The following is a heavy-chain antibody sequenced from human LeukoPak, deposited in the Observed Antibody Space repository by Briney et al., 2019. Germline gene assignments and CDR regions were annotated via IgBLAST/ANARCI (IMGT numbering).Heavy chain of an antibody. Sequence: SQTLSLTCTVSGGSISSGSYYWSWIRQPAGKGPEWIGRIYTSGSTNYNPSLKSRVTISVDTSKNQFSLKLSSVTAADTAVYYCARDMGRSYRWSFAFDIWGQGTMVTVSS. D-gene: IGHD2-8*02. CDR1: GGSISSGSYY. J-gene: IGHJ3*02. CDR3: ARDMGRSYRWSFAFDI. V-gene: IGHV4-61*02. CDR2: IYTSGST.